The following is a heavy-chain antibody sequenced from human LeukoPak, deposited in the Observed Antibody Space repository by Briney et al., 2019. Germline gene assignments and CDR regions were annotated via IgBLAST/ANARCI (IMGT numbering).Heavy chain of an antibody. CDR3: ARGGSDYYGMDV. J-gene: IGHJ6*02. Sequence: GGSLRLSCAASGFTLSSYSMNWVRQAPGKGLEWVSSISSSSSYIYYADSVKGRFTISRDNAKNSLYLQMNSLRAEDTAVYYCARGGSDYYGMDVWGQGTTVTVSS. CDR1: GFTLSSYS. V-gene: IGHV3-21*01. CDR2: ISSSSSYI. D-gene: IGHD3-16*01.